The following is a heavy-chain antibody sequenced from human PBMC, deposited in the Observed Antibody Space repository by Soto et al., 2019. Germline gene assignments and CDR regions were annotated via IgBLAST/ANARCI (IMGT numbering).Heavy chain of an antibody. D-gene: IGHD3-16*01. CDR2: IYYSGST. CDR1: GGSISSSNYY. J-gene: IGHJ3*01. CDR3: ASPTLGAFDV. V-gene: IGHV4-39*01. Sequence: PSETLSLTCSVSGGSISSSNYYWGWIRQPPGKGLEWIGSIYYSGSTSYKSSLKSRVTISVDTSKNQFSLRLNSVTAADTAVYYCASPTLGAFDVWGQGTMVTVS.